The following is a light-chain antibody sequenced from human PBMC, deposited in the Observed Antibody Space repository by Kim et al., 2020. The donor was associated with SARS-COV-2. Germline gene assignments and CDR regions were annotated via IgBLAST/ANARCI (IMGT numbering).Light chain of an antibody. V-gene: IGLV3-19*01. J-gene: IGLJ1*01. CDR2: AKN. CDR3: QFRDSTGDHLRV. Sequence: RRGRGGGGRRSEAGGDQGEPRQAPLLVMYAKNNKPPGIPDRFSGSSSGNTASLTIIGTQAEDEADYYCQFRDSTGDHLRVFGTGTKVTVL. CDR1: GGRRSE.